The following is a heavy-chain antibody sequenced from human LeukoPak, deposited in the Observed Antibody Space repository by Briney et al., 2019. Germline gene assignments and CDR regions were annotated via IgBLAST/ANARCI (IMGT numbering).Heavy chain of an antibody. CDR3: ARVPHTAMGPYYYYYGMDV. CDR1: GGSFSGYY. V-gene: IGHV4-59*01. J-gene: IGHJ6*02. D-gene: IGHD5-18*01. CDR2: IYYSGST. Sequence: KPSETLSLTCAVYGGSFSGYYWSWIRQPPGKGLEWIGYIYYSGSTNYNPSLKSRVTISVDTSKNQFSLKLSSVTAADTAVYYCARVPHTAMGPYYYYYGMDVWGQGTTVTVSS.